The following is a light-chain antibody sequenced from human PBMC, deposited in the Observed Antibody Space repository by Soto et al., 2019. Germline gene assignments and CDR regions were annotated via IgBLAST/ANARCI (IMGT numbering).Light chain of an antibody. J-gene: IGKJ1*01. CDR2: LAS. CDR1: QSVLYSSNNKNY. Sequence: DIVMTQSPDSLAVSLGERATINCQSSQSVLYSSNNKNYLAWHQQKPGQPPKLLIYLASTRESGVPDRFIVSGSETDFSLSHSCLQAEDVAVYFCQQYYSPPQTFGQGTKVEIK. CDR3: QQYYSPPQT. V-gene: IGKV4-1*01.